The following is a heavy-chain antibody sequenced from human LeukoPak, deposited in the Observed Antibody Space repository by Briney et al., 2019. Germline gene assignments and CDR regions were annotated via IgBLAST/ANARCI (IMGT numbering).Heavy chain of an antibody. CDR3: ASMVEGALDAFDI. V-gene: IGHV3-33*08. D-gene: IGHD1-26*01. Sequence: GSLRLSCAASGFTFSSYGMHSVRQAPGKGLEWVAVIWYDGSNKYYADSVKGRFTISRDNSKNTLYLQMNSLRAEDTAVYYCASMVEGALDAFDIWGQGTMVTVSS. CDR2: IWYDGSNK. J-gene: IGHJ3*02. CDR1: GFTFSSYG.